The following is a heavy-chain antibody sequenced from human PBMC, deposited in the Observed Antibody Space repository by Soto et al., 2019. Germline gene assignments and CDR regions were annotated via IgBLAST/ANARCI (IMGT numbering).Heavy chain of an antibody. CDR1: GGTFSSYA. CDR2: IIPIFGTA. J-gene: IGHJ4*02. V-gene: IGHV1-69*01. Sequence: QVQLVQSGAEVKKPGSSVKVSCKASGGTFSSYAISWVRQAPGQGLEWVGGIIPIFGTANYAQKFQGRVTITADESTRTAYMELSSLRSEDTAVYYCARGPDYGDYATYFDFWGQGTLVTVSS. D-gene: IGHD4-17*01. CDR3: ARGPDYGDYATYFDF.